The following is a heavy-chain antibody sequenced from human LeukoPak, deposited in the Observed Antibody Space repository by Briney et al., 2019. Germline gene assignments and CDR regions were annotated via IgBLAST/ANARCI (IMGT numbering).Heavy chain of an antibody. J-gene: IGHJ4*02. CDR1: GFTVSSNY. D-gene: IGHD2-21*02. Sequence: GGSLRLSCAASGFTVSSNYMSWVRQAPGKGLEWVSVIYSGGNTYYADSVKGRFTISRDNSKNTLYLQMNSLRAEDTAVYYCASSGGDYLLFDDWGQGTLVTVSP. V-gene: IGHV3-66*01. CDR2: IYSGGNT. CDR3: ASSGGDYLLFDD.